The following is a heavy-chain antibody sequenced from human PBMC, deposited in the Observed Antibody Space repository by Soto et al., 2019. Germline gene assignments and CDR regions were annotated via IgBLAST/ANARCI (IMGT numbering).Heavy chain of an antibody. CDR2: INPSGGST. J-gene: IGHJ6*02. Sequence: QVQLVQSGAEVKKPGASVKVSCKASGYTFTSYYMHWVRQAPGQGLEWMGIINPSGGSTSYAQKFQGRVTMTRDTSTSTVYMELSSLRSEDTAVYYCASLRIVGVLKPYYYGMDVWGQGTTVTVSS. D-gene: IGHD1-26*01. CDR1: GYTFTSYY. CDR3: ASLRIVGVLKPYYYGMDV. V-gene: IGHV1-46*01.